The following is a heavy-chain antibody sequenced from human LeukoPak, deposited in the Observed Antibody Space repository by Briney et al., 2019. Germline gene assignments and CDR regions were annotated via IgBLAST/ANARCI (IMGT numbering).Heavy chain of an antibody. D-gene: IGHD3-3*01. V-gene: IGHV4-59*08. CDR1: GGSISSYH. J-gene: IGHJ3*02. CDR3: ARHHYDFWSGYQDAFDI. Sequence: PSETLSLTCTVSGGSISSYHWSWIRQPPGKGLEWIGYIYYSGSTNYNPSLKSRVTISVDTSKNQFSLKLSSVTAADTAVYYCARHHYDFWSGYQDAFDIWGQGTMVTVSS. CDR2: IYYSGST.